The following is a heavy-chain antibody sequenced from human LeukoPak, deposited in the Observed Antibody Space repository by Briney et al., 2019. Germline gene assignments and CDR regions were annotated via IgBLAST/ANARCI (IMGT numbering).Heavy chain of an antibody. J-gene: IGHJ4*02. CDR2: IGGSGDTT. V-gene: IGHV3-23*01. CDR1: GFTFSSYA. CDR3: ARSRDGYKRFDS. D-gene: IGHD5-24*01. Sequence: GESLRLSCAASGFTFSSYAMTWVRQAPGKGLEWVSVIGGSGDTTYYADSVKGRFTISRDNSKNTLYLQMNSLRAEDTAVYFCARSRDGYKRFDSWGQGTLVTVSS.